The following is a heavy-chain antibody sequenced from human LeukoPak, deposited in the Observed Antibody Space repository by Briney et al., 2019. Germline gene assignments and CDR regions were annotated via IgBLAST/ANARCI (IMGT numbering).Heavy chain of an antibody. Sequence: GGSLRLSCAASGFTFSSYSMNWVRQAPGKGREWVSSISSSSSYIYYADSVKGRFTISRDNAKNSLYLKVNSLRAEDTAVYYCARDKLAVLLWFGEHSHGMDVWGKGTTVTVSS. CDR3: ARDKLAVLLWFGEHSHGMDV. CDR1: GFTFSSYS. D-gene: IGHD3-10*01. CDR2: ISSSSSYI. J-gene: IGHJ6*04. V-gene: IGHV3-21*01.